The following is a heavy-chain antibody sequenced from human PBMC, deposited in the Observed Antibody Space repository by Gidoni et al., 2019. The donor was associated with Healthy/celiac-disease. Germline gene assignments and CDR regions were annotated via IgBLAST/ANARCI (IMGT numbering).Heavy chain of an antibody. J-gene: IGHJ6*04. CDR3: AREGGVLRYFDWSFYGMDV. Sequence: QVQLVESGGGVVQPGRSLRLSCAASGFTFISSAMPWVRQAPGKGLEWVAVISYDGSNKYYADSVKGRFTISRDNSKNTLYLQMNSLRAEDTAVYYCAREGGVLRYFDWSFYGMDVWGKGTTVTVSS. V-gene: IGHV3-30-3*01. CDR1: GFTFISSA. D-gene: IGHD3-9*01. CDR2: ISYDGSNK.